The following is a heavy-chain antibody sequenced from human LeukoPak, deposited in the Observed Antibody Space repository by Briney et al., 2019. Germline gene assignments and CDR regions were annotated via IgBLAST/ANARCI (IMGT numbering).Heavy chain of an antibody. D-gene: IGHD3-22*01. CDR3: AAYYYDSSGAFDI. J-gene: IGHJ4*02. Sequence: SETLSLTCTVSGGSISSSSYYWGWIRQPPGKGLEWIGSIYYSGSTYYNPSLKSRVTISVDTSKNQFSLKLSSVTAADTAVYYCAAYYYDSSGAFDIWGQGILVTVSS. CDR1: GGSISSSSYY. V-gene: IGHV4-39*01. CDR2: IYYSGST.